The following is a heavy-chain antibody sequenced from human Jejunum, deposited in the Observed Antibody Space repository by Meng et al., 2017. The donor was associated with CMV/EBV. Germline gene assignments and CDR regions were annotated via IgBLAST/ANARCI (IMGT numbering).Heavy chain of an antibody. D-gene: IGHD6-13*01. CDR1: GYTFTGNY. J-gene: IGHJ4*02. Sequence: KPSGYTFTGNYMHWVRQAPGQGLEWMGWINPNSGGTTYAQKFQGRVTLTRDTSISTAYMELSRLRSDDTAVYYCARDGYSSSFDYWGQGTLVTVSS. V-gene: IGHV1-2*02. CDR3: ARDGYSSSFDY. CDR2: INPNSGGT.